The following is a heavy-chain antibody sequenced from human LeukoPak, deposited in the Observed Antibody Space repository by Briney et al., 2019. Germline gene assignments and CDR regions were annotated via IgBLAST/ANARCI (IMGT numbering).Heavy chain of an antibody. CDR2: IGTAGDP. CDR1: GFTFSSHD. J-gene: IGHJ3*02. D-gene: IGHD3-16*01. CDR3: ARSRTFWGAFDI. V-gene: IGHV3-13*05. Sequence: GGSLRLSCAASGFTFSSHDMHWVRQTTGKGLEWVSGIGTAGDPYYLDSVKGRFTISRENAKNSLYLQMNSLRAGDTAVYYCARSRTFWGAFDIWGQGTMVTVSS.